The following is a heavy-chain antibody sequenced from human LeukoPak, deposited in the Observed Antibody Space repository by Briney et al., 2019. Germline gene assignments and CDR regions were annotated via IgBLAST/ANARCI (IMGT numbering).Heavy chain of an antibody. J-gene: IGHJ4*02. CDR3: ARDRSPREYKYQLLLDY. Sequence: PSQTLSLTCTVSGGSISSGGYYWNWIRQPPGKGLEWIGYIYHTGSTYYNPSLKSRVTISVDTSKSQFSLKLSSVTAADTAVYYCARDRSPREYKYQLLLDYWGQGTLVTVSS. CDR2: IYHTGST. V-gene: IGHV4-30-2*01. CDR1: GGSISSGGYY. D-gene: IGHD2-2*01.